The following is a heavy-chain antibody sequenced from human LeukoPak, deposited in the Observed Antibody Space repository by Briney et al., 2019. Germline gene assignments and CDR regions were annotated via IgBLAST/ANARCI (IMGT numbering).Heavy chain of an antibody. CDR2: ISTSSIYI. CDR3: ARVGATRGIVVDPFDY. J-gene: IGHJ4*02. V-gene: IGHV3-21*01. CDR1: GFTFNTYT. D-gene: IGHD3-22*01. Sequence: PGGSLRLSCAASGFTFNTYTMNWVRQAPGKGLEWVSSISTSSIYIYYADSVKDRFTISRDNAKNSLYLQMDRLRAEDTAVYYCARVGATRGIVVDPFDYWGQGTLVTVSS.